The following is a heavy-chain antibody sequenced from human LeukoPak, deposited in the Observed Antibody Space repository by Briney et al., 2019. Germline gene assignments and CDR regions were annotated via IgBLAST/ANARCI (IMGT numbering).Heavy chain of an antibody. CDR3: AKKSPYGDRDY. D-gene: IGHD4-17*01. V-gene: IGHV3-23*01. CDR1: GFTFEASA. Sequence: GGSLRLSCAASGFTFEASAMSWVRQAPGKGLEWVSAISGNGDSTYYADSVKGRFTISRDNSKNTLYLQMNSLRAEDTAVYYCAKKSPYGDRDYWGQGTLVTVSS. J-gene: IGHJ4*02. CDR2: ISGNGDST.